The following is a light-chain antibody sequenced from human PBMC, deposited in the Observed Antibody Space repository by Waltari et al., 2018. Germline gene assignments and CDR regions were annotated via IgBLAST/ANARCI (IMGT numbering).Light chain of an antibody. J-gene: IGLJ2*01. CDR1: NYNIGNNF. CDR2: RNN. Sequence: QSVLSQPPSASGTPGQRVTISCSGSNYNIGNNFVYWYHQLPGTAPKLLIYRNNQRPSGVPDRFSGSSSHNTGSLTTTGAQAEDEASYYCHSRDASGVAGSFGGGTKLTVL. CDR3: HSRDASGVAGS. V-gene: IGLV1-47*01.